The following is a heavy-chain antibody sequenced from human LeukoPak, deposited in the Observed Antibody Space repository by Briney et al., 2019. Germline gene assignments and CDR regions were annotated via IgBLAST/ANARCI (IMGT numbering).Heavy chain of an antibody. J-gene: IGHJ4*02. Sequence: SETLSLTCTVSGGSISSSSYYWGWIRQPPGKGLEWIGSIYYSGSTYDNPSLKSRVTISVDTSKNQFSLKLSSVTAADTAVYYCATFAGGNNYDSSGWGQGTLVTVSS. CDR1: GGSISSSSYY. D-gene: IGHD3-22*01. CDR2: IYYSGST. V-gene: IGHV4-39*01. CDR3: ATFAGGNNYDSSG.